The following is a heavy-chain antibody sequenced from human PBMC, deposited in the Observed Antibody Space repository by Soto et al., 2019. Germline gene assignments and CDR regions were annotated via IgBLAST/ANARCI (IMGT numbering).Heavy chain of an antibody. CDR2: INPIVSMS. CDR1: GDTFSFYT. CDR3: AASYGSGYRAFDY. D-gene: IGHD3-10*01. Sequence: QVQLVQSGTEVKKPGSSVKVSCKASGDTFSFYTINWVRQAPGLGLEWVGRINPIVSMSNYAQKFQGRVSMPADKSTSTAYMALRSLRSDDTAMYFCAASYGSGYRAFDYWGQGALVIVSS. J-gene: IGHJ4*02. V-gene: IGHV1-69*02.